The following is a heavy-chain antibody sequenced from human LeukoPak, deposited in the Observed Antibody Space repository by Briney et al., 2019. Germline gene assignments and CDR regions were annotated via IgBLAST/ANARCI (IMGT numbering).Heavy chain of an antibody. CDR1: GYTFTSYG. V-gene: IGHV1-18*01. J-gene: IGHJ5*02. CDR2: ISAYNGNT. D-gene: IGHD6-19*01. Sequence: ASVKVSCKASGYTFTSYGISWVRQAPGQGLEWMGWISAYNGNTNYAQKLQGRATMTTDTSTSTAYRELRSLRSDDTAVYYCARDSSSAVAGTLWSDPWGQGTLVTVSS. CDR3: ARDSSSAVAGTLWSDP.